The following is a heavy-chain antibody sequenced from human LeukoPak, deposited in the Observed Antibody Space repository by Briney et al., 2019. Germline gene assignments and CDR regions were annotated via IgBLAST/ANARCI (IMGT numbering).Heavy chain of an antibody. CDR1: GGSISISDW. J-gene: IGHJ3*02. Sequence: SETVSLTCAVSGGSISISDWWNWVRQPPGKGLEWIGEIDHSGTTNYNPSLTSRISMSLDKSKNQFSLRLTSVTAADTAVYYCAITSGGITSAFDIWGQGTMVTVSS. CDR2: IDHSGTT. D-gene: IGHD1-1*01. CDR3: AITSGGITSAFDI. V-gene: IGHV4-4*02.